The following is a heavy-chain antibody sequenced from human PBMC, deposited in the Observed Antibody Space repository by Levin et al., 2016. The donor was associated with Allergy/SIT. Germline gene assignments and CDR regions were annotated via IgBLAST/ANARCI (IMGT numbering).Heavy chain of an antibody. CDR3: ARDRFDGIFDY. Sequence: ASVKVSCKASGYTFTSSGLSWVRQAPGQGLEWMGWISVYNGNTDYAQKLQGRVTMTTDTSTSTAYMELRSLRSDDTAVYYCARDRFDGIFDYWGQGTVVTVSS. J-gene: IGHJ4*02. V-gene: IGHV1-18*01. CDR1: GYTFTSSG. D-gene: IGHD1-14*01. CDR2: ISVYNGNT.